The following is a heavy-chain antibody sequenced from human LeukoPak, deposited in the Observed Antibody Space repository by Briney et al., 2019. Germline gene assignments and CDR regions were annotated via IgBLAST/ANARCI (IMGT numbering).Heavy chain of an antibody. J-gene: IGHJ4*02. D-gene: IGHD7-27*01. CDR3: GRGHWGLDY. V-gene: IGHV3-11*04. CDR2: IDKSGGTI. CDR1: GFTFSDSY. Sequence: PGGSLRLSCAASGFTFSDSYMTWIRQAPGKGLEWVAFIDKSGGTIYSADSVKDRLTISRDNAKSSLYVEMNSLRAEDTAVYYCGRGHWGLDYWGQGTLVTVSS.